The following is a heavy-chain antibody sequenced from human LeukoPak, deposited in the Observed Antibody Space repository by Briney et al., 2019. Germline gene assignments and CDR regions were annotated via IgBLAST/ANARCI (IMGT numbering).Heavy chain of an antibody. Sequence: GGSLRLSCAASGFTFSDYYMSWIRQAPAKGLEWVSYISSSSIYTNYADSVKGRFTISRDNAKNSLYLQMNSLKTEDTAVYYCTAGAGGTYRHFDYWGQGTLVTVSS. J-gene: IGHJ4*02. CDR1: GFTFSDYY. D-gene: IGHD1-1*01. CDR3: TAGAGGTYRHFDY. V-gene: IGHV3-11*03. CDR2: ISSSSIYT.